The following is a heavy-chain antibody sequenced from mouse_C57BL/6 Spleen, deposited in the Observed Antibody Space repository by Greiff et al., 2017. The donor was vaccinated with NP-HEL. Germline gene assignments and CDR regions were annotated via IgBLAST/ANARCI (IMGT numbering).Heavy chain of an antibody. J-gene: IGHJ4*01. Sequence: QVQLQQSGAELVRPGASVKLSCKASGYTFTDYYINWVKQRPGQGLEWIARIYPGSGNTYYNEKFKGKATLTAEKSSSTAYMQLSSLTSEDSAVYFCARSHGYYAMDYWGQGTSVTVSS. CDR3: ARSHGYYAMDY. CDR1: GYTFTDYY. CDR2: IYPGSGNT. V-gene: IGHV1-76*01.